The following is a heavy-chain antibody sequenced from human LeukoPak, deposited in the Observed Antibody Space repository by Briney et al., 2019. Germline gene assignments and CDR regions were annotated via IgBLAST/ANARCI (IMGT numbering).Heavy chain of an antibody. CDR1: GYTVTNYG. D-gene: IGHD6-13*01. CDR2: ISAYNGNT. V-gene: IGHV1-18*01. Sequence: ASVKVSCKASGYTVTNYGFSWVRQAPGQGLEWMGWISAYNGNTHYAQKVQGRVSMTTDTFTTTAYMELRSLRPVDTAVYYCARDYPITAAGTDYWGQGTLVTVS. CDR3: ARDYPITAAGTDY. J-gene: IGHJ4*02.